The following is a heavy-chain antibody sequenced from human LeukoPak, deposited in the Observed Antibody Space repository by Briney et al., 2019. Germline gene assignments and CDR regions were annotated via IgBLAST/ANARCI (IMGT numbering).Heavy chain of an antibody. Sequence: PGGSLRLSCAASGFTFSSYSMNWVRQAPGKGLEWVSSISSSSSYIYYADSVKGRFTISRDNAKNSLYLQMNSLRAEDTAVYYCARGYSGYDYGEPGDYWAREPWSPSPQ. CDR1: GFTFSSYS. J-gene: IGHJ4*02. D-gene: IGHD5-12*01. CDR3: ARGYSGYDYGEPGDY. CDR2: ISSSSSYI. V-gene: IGHV3-21*01.